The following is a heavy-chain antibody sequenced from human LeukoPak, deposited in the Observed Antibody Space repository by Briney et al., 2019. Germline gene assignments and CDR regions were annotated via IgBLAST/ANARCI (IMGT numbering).Heavy chain of an antibody. CDR2: INPSSGGT. D-gene: IGHD3-10*01. J-gene: IGHJ4*02. CDR1: GYTFTGYY. CDR3: ARGPSGSDY. V-gene: IGHV1-2*06. Sequence: ASVKVSCKVSGYTFTGYYLHWVRQAPRQGLEWMGRINPSSGGTNYAQKFQGRVTMTRDTSINTAYLDLSSLRSDDTAVYYCARGPSGSDYWGQGTLVIVSS.